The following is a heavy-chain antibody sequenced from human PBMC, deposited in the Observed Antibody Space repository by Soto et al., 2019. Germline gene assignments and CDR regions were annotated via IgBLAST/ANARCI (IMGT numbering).Heavy chain of an antibody. V-gene: IGHV3-30-3*01. Sequence: GGSLRLSCAASGFTFSSYAMHWVRQAPGKGLEWVAVISYDGSNKYYADSVKGRFTISRDNSKNTLYLQMNSLRAEDTAVYYCAREDSEIAAAGTPFDYWGQGTLVTVSS. J-gene: IGHJ4*02. CDR2: ISYDGSNK. CDR3: AREDSEIAAAGTPFDY. CDR1: GFTFSSYA. D-gene: IGHD6-13*01.